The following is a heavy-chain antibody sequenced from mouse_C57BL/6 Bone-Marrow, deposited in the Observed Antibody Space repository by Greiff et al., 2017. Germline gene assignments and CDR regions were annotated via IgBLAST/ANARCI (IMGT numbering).Heavy chain of an antibody. J-gene: IGHJ4*01. CDR2: INPNDGGT. D-gene: IGHD3-1*01. V-gene: IGHV1-26*01. CDR1: GYTFTDYY. CDR3: AKGGLTMDY. Sequence: EVQLQQSGPELVKPGASVKISCKASGYTFTDYYMNWVKQSHGKSLEWIGDINPNDGGTSYNQKFKGKATLTVDKSSSTAYMERRSLTSEDSAVNYCAKGGLTMDYWGQGTSVTVSS.